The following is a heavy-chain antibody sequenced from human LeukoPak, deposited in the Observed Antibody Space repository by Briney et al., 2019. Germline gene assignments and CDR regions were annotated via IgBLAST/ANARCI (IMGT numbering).Heavy chain of an antibody. Sequence: SETLSLTCTVSGGSISRGGYYWSWIRQHPGKGLEWIGYIYYSGSTYYNPSLKSRVTIPVDTSKNQFSLKLSSVTAADTAVYYCATLYYDISNEIDYWGQGTLVTVSS. J-gene: IGHJ4*02. CDR3: ATLYYDISNEIDY. CDR1: GGSISRGGYY. D-gene: IGHD3-9*01. CDR2: IYYSGST. V-gene: IGHV4-31*03.